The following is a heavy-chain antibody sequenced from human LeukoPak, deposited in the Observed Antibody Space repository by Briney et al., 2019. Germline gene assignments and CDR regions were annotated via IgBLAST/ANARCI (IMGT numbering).Heavy chain of an antibody. CDR1: GYTFTSYD. CDR2: MNPNSGNT. V-gene: IGHV1-8*02. D-gene: IGHD2-2*01. J-gene: IGHJ4*02. Sequence: ASVKVSCKASGYTFTSYDINWVRQATGQGLEWMGWMNPNSGNTGYAQKFQGRVTMTRDTSISTAYMELSRLRSDDTAVYYCARGRGSTIDYWGQGTLVTVSS. CDR3: ARGRGSTIDY.